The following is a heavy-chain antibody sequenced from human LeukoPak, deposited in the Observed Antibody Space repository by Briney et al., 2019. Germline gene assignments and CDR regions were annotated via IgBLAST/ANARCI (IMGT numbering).Heavy chain of an antibody. CDR2: IIPIFGTA. V-gene: IGHV1-69*01. Sequence: SVKVSCKASGGTFSSYAISWVRQAPGQGLEWMGGIIPIFGTANYAQKFQGRVTITADESTSTAYMELSSLRSEDTAVYYCARVTPPGYSYGFVYYFDYWGQGTLVTVSS. CDR1: GGTFSSYA. CDR3: ARVTPPGYSYGFVYYFDY. D-gene: IGHD5-18*01. J-gene: IGHJ4*02.